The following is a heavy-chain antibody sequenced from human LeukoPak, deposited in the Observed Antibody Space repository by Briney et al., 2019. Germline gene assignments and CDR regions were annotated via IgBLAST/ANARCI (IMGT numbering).Heavy chain of an antibody. D-gene: IGHD6-19*01. CDR2: IYTSGST. J-gene: IGHJ6*02. CDR3: ARDVAVAGYYYYYGMDV. Sequence: SETLSLICTVSGGSISSYYWSWIRQPAGKGLEWIVRIYTSGSTNYNPSLTSRVTMSVDTSKNQFSLKLSSVTAADTAVYYCARDVAVAGYYYYYGMDVWGQGTTVTVSS. V-gene: IGHV4-4*07. CDR1: GGSISSYY.